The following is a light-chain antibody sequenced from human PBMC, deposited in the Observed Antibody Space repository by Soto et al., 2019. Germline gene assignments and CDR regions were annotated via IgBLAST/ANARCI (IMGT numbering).Light chain of an antibody. V-gene: IGKV1-39*01. CDR3: QQSYSTPRT. CDR2: AAS. J-gene: IGKJ1*01. Sequence: DIQMTQSPSSLSASVGDRVTITCRASQSISSYLSWYQQKPGKAPKLLIYAASSLQSGVPSRFSGSGSGTDFTLTISSLQPEAFATYYYQQSYSTPRTFGQGTKVEIK. CDR1: QSISSY.